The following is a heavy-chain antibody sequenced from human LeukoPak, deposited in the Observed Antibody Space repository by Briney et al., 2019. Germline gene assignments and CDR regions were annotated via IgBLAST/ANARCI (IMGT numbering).Heavy chain of an antibody. CDR1: GFTFGDYA. CDR2: IRSKAYGGTT. J-gene: IGHJ3*02. D-gene: IGHD2-15*01. CDR3: TREIQVVVVAADAFDI. V-gene: IGHV3-49*03. Sequence: GGSLRLSCTASGFTFGDYAMSWFRQAPGKGLEWVGFIRSKAYGGTTEYAASVKGRFTISRDDSKGIAYLQMNSLKTEDTAVYYCTREIQVVVVAADAFDIWGQGTWSPSLQ.